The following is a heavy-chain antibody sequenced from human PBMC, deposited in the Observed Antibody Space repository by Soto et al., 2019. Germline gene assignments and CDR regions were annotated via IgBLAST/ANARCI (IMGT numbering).Heavy chain of an antibody. D-gene: IGHD3-22*01. J-gene: IGHJ3*02. V-gene: IGHV5-51*01. Sequence: PGESLKISCKGSGYTFTSYWIGWVRQMPGKGLEWMGIMYPRDSDTRYSPSFQGQVTISADKSISTAYLQWSSLKASDTAMYYCARPYYYDSPSYAFDIWGQGTMVTVSS. CDR3: ARPYYYDSPSYAFDI. CDR2: MYPRDSDT. CDR1: GYTFTSYW.